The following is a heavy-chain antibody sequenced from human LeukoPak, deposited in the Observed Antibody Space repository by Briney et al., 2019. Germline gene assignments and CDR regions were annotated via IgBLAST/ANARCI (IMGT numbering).Heavy chain of an antibody. D-gene: IGHD1-14*01. CDR3: AKDFWGITPPPYFDY. CDR2: INNDGSST. J-gene: IGHJ4*02. Sequence: GGSLRLSCGASGFTFSSYWMHWVRQAPGKGLVWVSRINNDGSSTSYADSVQGRFTISRDNAKNSLYLQMNSLRAEDTAVYYCAKDFWGITPPPYFDYWGQGTLVTVSS. CDR1: GFTFSSYW. V-gene: IGHV3-74*01.